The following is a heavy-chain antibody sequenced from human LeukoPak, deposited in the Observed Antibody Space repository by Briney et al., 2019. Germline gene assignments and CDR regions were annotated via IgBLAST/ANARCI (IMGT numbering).Heavy chain of an antibody. CDR1: GYTFTSYY. Sequence: GASVKVSCKASGYTFTSYYMHWVRQAPGQGLEWMGIINPSGGSTSYAQKFQGRVTMTRDTSISTAYMELSRLRSDDTAVYYCARGGYDILTGYYWSAYYFDYWGQGTLVTVSS. V-gene: IGHV1-46*01. J-gene: IGHJ4*02. CDR3: ARGGYDILTGYYWSAYYFDY. CDR2: INPSGGST. D-gene: IGHD3-9*01.